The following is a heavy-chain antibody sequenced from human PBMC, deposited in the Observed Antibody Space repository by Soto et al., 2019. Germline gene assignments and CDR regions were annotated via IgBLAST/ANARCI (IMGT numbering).Heavy chain of an antibody. V-gene: IGHV4-39*01. CDR3: ARHRPYHYSSSWYSFDY. J-gene: IGHJ4*02. Sequence: SETLSLTCTVSDGSISSNSYYWGWIRQPPGKGLDLIGTFYYSGSTYYNPSLKSRVTISVDTSKNQFSLKLSSVTAADTAVYYCARHRPYHYSSSWYSFDYWGLGTLVTVSS. D-gene: IGHD6-13*01. CDR1: DGSISSNSYY. CDR2: FYYSGST.